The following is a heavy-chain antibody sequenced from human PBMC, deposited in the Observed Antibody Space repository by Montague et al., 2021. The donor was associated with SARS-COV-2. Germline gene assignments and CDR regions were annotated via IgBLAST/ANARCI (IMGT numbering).Heavy chain of an antibody. D-gene: IGHD3-9*01. CDR3: ARLGAILTGYYNWFDP. J-gene: IGHJ5*02. Sequence: SETLSLTCTVSGGSISSSSYYWGWIRQPPGKGLEWIGSIYYSGSTYYNLSLKSRVTISVDTSKNQFSLKLSSVTAADTAVYDCARLGAILTGYYNWFDPWGQGTLVTVSS. V-gene: IGHV4-39*01. CDR2: IYYSGST. CDR1: GGSISSSSYY.